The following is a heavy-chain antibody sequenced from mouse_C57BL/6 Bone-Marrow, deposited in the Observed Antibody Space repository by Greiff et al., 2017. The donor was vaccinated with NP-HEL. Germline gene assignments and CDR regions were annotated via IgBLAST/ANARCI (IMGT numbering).Heavy chain of an antibody. CDR3: ARSFITTVVPPCAY. CDR1: GYTFTSYG. J-gene: IGHJ3*01. D-gene: IGHD1-1*01. Sequence: VKLMESGAELARPGASVKLSCKASGYTFTSYGISWVKQRTGQGLEWIGEIYPRSGNTYYNEKFKGKATLTADKSSSTAYMELRSLTYEDSAVYFCARSFITTVVPPCAYWGQGTLVTVSA. CDR2: IYPRSGNT. V-gene: IGHV1-81*01.